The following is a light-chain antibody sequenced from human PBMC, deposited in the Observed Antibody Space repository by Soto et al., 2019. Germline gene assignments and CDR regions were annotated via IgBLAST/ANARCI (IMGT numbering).Light chain of an antibody. Sequence: DIQMTQSPSSLSASVGDRVTITCRASQDISSFLAWYQQKPGKVPKLLIYAASTLQSGVPSRFSGSGSGTDFTLTISSLQPEDVATYYCQKHDSAPWTFGQGTKVEIK. J-gene: IGKJ1*01. V-gene: IGKV1-27*01. CDR2: AAS. CDR3: QKHDSAPWT. CDR1: QDISSF.